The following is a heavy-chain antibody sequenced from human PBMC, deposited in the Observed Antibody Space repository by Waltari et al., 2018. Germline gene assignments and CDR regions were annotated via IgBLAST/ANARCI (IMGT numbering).Heavy chain of an antibody. CDR3: ATRYGDYGGDAFDI. Sequence: EVQLVECGGNLIRPGGSLRLSCAASGFTVRTHYMSWVRQAPGKGLEWVSLIYAGGGTYYADSVKGRFTISRDSSKNTLYLQLNSLRPEDTAVYYCATRYGDYGGDAFDIWGQGTMVTVSS. CDR1: GFTVRTHY. V-gene: IGHV3-53*01. D-gene: IGHD4-17*01. CDR2: IYAGGGT. J-gene: IGHJ3*02.